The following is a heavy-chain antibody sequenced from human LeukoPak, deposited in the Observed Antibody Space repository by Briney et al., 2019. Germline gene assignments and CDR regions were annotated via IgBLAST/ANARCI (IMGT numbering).Heavy chain of an antibody. J-gene: IGHJ2*01. D-gene: IGHD3-3*01. CDR1: GFTFSSYW. CDR2: IKEDGSDK. V-gene: IGHV3-7*01. Sequence: GGSLRLSCGASGFTFSSYWMGWVRQAPGKGLEWVADIKEDGSDKYSVDSVKGRFTISRDNAKNSLYLQMNSLRAEDTAVYYCARDTYRFFDLWGRGTLVTVSS. CDR3: ARDTYRFFDL.